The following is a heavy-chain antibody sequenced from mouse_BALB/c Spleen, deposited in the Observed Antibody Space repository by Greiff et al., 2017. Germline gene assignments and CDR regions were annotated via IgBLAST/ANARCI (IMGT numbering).Heavy chain of an antibody. CDR3: ARDRAVVAPSYWYFDV. Sequence: DVKLVESGGGLVQPGGSLKLSCAASGFTFSSYGMSWVRQTPDKRLELVATINSNGGSTYYPDSVKGRFTISRDNAKNTLYLQMSSLKSEDTAMYYCARDRAVVAPSYWYFDVWGAGTTVTVSS. D-gene: IGHD1-1*01. V-gene: IGHV5-6-3*01. CDR1: GFTFSSYG. J-gene: IGHJ1*01. CDR2: INSNGGST.